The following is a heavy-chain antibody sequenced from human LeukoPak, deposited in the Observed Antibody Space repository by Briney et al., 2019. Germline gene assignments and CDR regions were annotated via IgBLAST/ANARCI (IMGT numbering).Heavy chain of an antibody. Sequence: SEALSLTCTVSGGSISSSSYYWGWIRQPPGKGLEWIGSIYYSGSTYYNPSLKSRVTISVDTSKNQFSLKLSSVTAADTAVYYCARSSLEDTVVTPFDYWGQGTPVTVSS. CDR2: IYYSGST. CDR3: ARSSLEDTVVTPFDY. CDR1: GGSISSSSYY. D-gene: IGHD4-23*01. J-gene: IGHJ4*02. V-gene: IGHV4-39*01.